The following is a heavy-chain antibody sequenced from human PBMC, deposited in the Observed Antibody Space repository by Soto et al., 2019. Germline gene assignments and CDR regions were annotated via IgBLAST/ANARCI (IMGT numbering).Heavy chain of an antibody. V-gene: IGHV2-5*02. J-gene: IGHJ4*02. Sequence: QITLKESGPTLVKPTQTLTLTCTFSGYSLSTSGVGVGWIRQPPGKALEWLALIYWDDDKRYSPSLKSRLTITKDTSKTQVVLTMTNMDPVDTATYYCARRRAVDTAMITGPYYFDYWGQGTLITVSS. D-gene: IGHD5-18*01. CDR1: GYSLSTSGVG. CDR3: ARRRAVDTAMITGPYYFDY. CDR2: IYWDDDK.